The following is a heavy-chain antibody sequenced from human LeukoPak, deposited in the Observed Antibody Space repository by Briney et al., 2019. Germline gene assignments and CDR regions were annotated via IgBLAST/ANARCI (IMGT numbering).Heavy chain of an antibody. CDR1: AITFSSYE. CDR3: ARSPGWLQSTFDF. V-gene: IGHV3-48*03. J-gene: IGHJ4*02. D-gene: IGHD5-24*01. Sequence: GGSLRLSCAASAITFSSYEMNWVRQAPGKGLEWVSHISSTGSTMYYADSVKGRFTISRDNAKNSLYLQMNSLRAEDTAVCYCARSPGWLQSTFDFWGQGTPVTVSS. CDR2: ISSTGSTM.